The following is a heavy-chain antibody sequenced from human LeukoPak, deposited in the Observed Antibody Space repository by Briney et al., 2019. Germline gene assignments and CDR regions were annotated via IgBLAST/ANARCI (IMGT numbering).Heavy chain of an antibody. D-gene: IGHD4-17*01. J-gene: IGHJ4*02. Sequence: GGSLRLSCAASGFTFSSYWMHWVRQAPGKGLVWVSRINSDGSSTSYADSVKGRFTISRDNAKNTLYLQMNSLRAEDTAVYYCAKDGRDYGDYVYWGQGTLVTVSS. CDR2: INSDGSST. CDR1: GFTFSSYW. CDR3: AKDGRDYGDYVY. V-gene: IGHV3-74*01.